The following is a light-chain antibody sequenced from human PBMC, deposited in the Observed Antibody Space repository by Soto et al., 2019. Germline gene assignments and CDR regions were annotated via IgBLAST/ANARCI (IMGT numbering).Light chain of an antibody. Sequence: QSVLTQPPSASGTPGQRVTISCSESSSSIGSNYIYWYQQLPGTAPKLLIYRDSQRPSGVPDRFFGSKSGTSASLAISGLRSEDEADYYCAAWDDSLRGWVFGGGTKLTVL. CDR3: AAWDDSLRGWV. V-gene: IGLV1-47*01. CDR2: RDS. J-gene: IGLJ3*02. CDR1: SSSIGSNY.